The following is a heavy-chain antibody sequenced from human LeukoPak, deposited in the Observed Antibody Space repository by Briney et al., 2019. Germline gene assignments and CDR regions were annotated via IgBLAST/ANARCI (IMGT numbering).Heavy chain of an antibody. D-gene: IGHD4-23*01. CDR1: VFTFSSYA. J-gene: IGHJ3*02. CDR2: ISYDGSNK. CDR3: ARGGGFEAFDI. V-gene: IGHV3-30-3*01. Sequence: GGSLRLSCAASVFTFSSYAMHWVRQAPGKGLEWVAVISYDGSNKYYADSVKGRFTISRDNSKNTLYLQMNSLRAEDTAVYYCARGGGFEAFDIWGQGTMVTVSS.